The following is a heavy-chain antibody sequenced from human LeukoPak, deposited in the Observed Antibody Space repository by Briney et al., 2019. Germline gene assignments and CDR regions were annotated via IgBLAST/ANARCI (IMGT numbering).Heavy chain of an antibody. J-gene: IGHJ4*02. CDR1: GFTFSSYS. CDR2: ISSSSSYI. D-gene: IGHD2-21*01. CDR3: ARDCRWGSAFDY. V-gene: IGHV3-21*01. Sequence: GGSLTLSCAASGFTFSSYSLNWVRQAPGKGLEWVSSISSSSSYIYYADSVKGRFTISRDNAKNSLYLQMNSLRAEDTAVYYCARDCRWGSAFDYWGQGTLVTVSS.